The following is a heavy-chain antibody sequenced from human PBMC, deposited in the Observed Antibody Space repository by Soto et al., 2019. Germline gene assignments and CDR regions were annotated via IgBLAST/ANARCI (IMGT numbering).Heavy chain of an antibody. CDR3: AREYSSGWSKD. Sequence: QVQLVQCGAEVKKPGASVKVSCMASGYTFPSFDINWVRQATGQGLEWMGWMIPNSGNTGYAQKFQGRVTMTRNTSISTAYMELSSLRSEDTAVYYCAREYSSGWSKDWGQGTLVTVSS. CDR1: GYTFPSFD. CDR2: MIPNSGNT. J-gene: IGHJ4*02. V-gene: IGHV1-8*01. D-gene: IGHD6-19*01.